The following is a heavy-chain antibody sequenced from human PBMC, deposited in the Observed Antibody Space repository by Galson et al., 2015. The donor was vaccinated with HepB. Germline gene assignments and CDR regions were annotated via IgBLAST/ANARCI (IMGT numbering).Heavy chain of an antibody. J-gene: IGHJ4*02. D-gene: IGHD1-26*01. Sequence: LRLSCAASGFTFSSYGMHWVRQAPGKGLEWVAVISYDGSNKYYADSVKGRFTISRDNSKNTLYLQMNSLRAEDTAVYYCAKDPYHPAPAEKKWELPYFDYWGQGTLVTVSS. CDR1: GFTFSSYG. CDR3: AKDPYHPAPAEKKWELPYFDY. CDR2: ISYDGSNK. V-gene: IGHV3-30*18.